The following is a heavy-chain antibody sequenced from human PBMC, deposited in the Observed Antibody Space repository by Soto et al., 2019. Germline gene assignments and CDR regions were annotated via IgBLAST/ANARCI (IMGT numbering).Heavy chain of an antibody. Sequence: SGPTLVNPTQTLTLTCTFSGFSLSTSGMRVSWIRQPPGKALKWLARIDWDDDKFYSTSLKTRLTISKDTSKNQVILTMTNMDPVDTATYYCARAYGGRGGWFDPWGQGTLVTVSS. J-gene: IGHJ5*02. CDR1: GFSLSTSGMR. CDR2: IDWDDDK. V-gene: IGHV2-70*04. D-gene: IGHD5-12*01. CDR3: ARAYGGRGGWFDP.